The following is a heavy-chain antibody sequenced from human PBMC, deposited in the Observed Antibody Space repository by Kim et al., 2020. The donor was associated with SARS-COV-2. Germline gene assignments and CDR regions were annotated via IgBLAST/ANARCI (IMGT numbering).Heavy chain of an antibody. CDR3: ARGRDSSGPWAASDI. Sequence: ASVKVSCKTSGYTFISYSINWVRQAPGQGLEWMGWISGYSDNTNYAQNLQGRVTMTTDTSTSTAYMELRSLTFDDTAVYYCARGRDSSGPWAASDIWGQGTMVTVSS. J-gene: IGHJ3*02. V-gene: IGHV1-18*04. CDR2: ISGYSDNT. CDR1: GYTFISYS. D-gene: IGHD3-22*01.